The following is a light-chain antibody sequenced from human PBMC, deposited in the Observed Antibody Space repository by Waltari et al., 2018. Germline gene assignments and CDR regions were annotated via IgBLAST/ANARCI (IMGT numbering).Light chain of an antibody. Sequence: DIQVTQSPSSLSASIGDRVTITCRASQNIGNDLGWYQQKPGMAPKRLIFAASSLQSGVPSRFSGRGSGTEFTLTISSLQPEDFATYYCLQHDGYPYTFGQGTKLEIK. V-gene: IGKV1-17*01. CDR2: AAS. CDR3: LQHDGYPYT. CDR1: QNIGND. J-gene: IGKJ2*01.